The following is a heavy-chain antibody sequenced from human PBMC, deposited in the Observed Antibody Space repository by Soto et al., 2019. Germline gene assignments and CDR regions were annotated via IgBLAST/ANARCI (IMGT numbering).Heavy chain of an antibody. V-gene: IGHV1-3*01. Sequence: QVHLVQSGAEAKKPGASVKLSCKASGYTFTTYAMHCVRQAPGQRLEWRGWVNVGNGNTKYSHQFQNRVASTRDKSASTVYMELSSLRSEDTALYYCARLRFGVDAWGQGTPVTVSS. CDR1: GYTFTTYA. J-gene: IGHJ5*02. CDR2: VNVGNGNT. D-gene: IGHD3-10*01. CDR3: ARLRFGVDA.